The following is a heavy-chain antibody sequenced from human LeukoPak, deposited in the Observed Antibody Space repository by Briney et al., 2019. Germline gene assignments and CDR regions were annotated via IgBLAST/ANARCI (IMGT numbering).Heavy chain of an antibody. CDR2: IYTSGST. CDR1: GGSISSGSYY. J-gene: IGHJ4*02. V-gene: IGHV4-61*02. CDR3: ARAPGGYLDY. Sequence: SQTLSLTCTVSGGSISSGSYYWSWIRQPAGKGLEWIGRIYTSGSTNYNPSLKSRVTISVDTSKNQFSLKLSSVTAADTAVYYCARAPGGYLDYWGQGTPVTVSS. D-gene: IGHD3-16*01.